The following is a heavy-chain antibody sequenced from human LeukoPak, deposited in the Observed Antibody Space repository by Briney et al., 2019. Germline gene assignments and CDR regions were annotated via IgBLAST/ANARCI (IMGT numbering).Heavy chain of an antibody. D-gene: IGHD3-22*01. V-gene: IGHV4-61*01. CDR2: IYYSGST. J-gene: IGHJ5*02. Sequence: PSETLSLTCTVSGGSISSGSYYWSWIRQPPGKGLEWIGYIYYSGSTNYNPSLKGRVTISVDTSKDQFSLKLSSVTAADTAVYYCARGGYYYDSNWFDPWGQGTLVTVSS. CDR3: ARGGYYYDSNWFDP. CDR1: GGSISSGSYY.